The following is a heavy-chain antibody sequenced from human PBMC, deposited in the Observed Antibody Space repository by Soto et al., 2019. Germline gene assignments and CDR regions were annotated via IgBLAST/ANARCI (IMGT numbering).Heavy chain of an antibody. J-gene: IGHJ6*03. CDR2: IKSKTDGGTT. CDR3: TTDEVTMVRGVLLGYYYMDV. V-gene: IGHV3-15*01. CDR1: GFTFSNAW. D-gene: IGHD3-10*01. Sequence: EVQLVESGGGLVKPGGSLRLSCAASGFTFSNAWMSWVRQAPGKGLEWVGRIKSKTDGGTTDYAAPVKGRFTISRDDSKNTLYLQMNSLKTEDTAVYYCTTDEVTMVRGVLLGYYYMDVWGKGTTVTVSS.